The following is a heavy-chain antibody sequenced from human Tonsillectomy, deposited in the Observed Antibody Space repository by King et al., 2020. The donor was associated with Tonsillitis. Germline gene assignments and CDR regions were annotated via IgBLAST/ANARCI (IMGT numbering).Heavy chain of an antibody. CDR3: ARDTCGGDCCAPRTRQNYFDP. Sequence: VQLQESGPGLVKPSGTLSLTCAVSGGSISSRNWWSWVRQPPGKGLEWIAEIFHTGSTNYNPSLQSRVTMSVDKSKNQFSLKLSSVTAADTAVYYCARDTCGGDCCAPRTRQNYFDPWGQGTLVTVSS. V-gene: IGHV4-4*02. J-gene: IGHJ5*02. CDR2: IFHTGST. CDR1: GGSISSRNW. D-gene: IGHD2-21*02.